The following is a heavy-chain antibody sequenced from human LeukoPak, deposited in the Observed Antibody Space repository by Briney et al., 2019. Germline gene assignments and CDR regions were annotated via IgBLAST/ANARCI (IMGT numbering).Heavy chain of an antibody. D-gene: IGHD6-19*01. J-gene: IGHJ4*02. V-gene: IGHV2-5*02. CDR3: AHSLRDSSGWYFDY. CDR2: IDWDDDK. Sequence: XFSXXXLGTSGVGVGXXXXXPGKXLEWXXLIDWDDDKRYSPSLKSRHTITQDTSKNQVVLTMTNMDPVDTATYYCAHSLRDSSGWYFDYWGQGTLVTVSS. CDR1: XXXLGTSGVG.